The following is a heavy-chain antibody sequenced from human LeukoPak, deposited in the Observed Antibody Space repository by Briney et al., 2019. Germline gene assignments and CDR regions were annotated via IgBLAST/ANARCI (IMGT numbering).Heavy chain of an antibody. CDR3: GRDPTYRNYFDS. CDR1: GNSLNNYH. CDR2: IRPGGDGP. J-gene: IGHJ4*02. D-gene: IGHD1-1*01. Sequence: GASVKVSCKASGNSLNNYHMHWERQAPGQGLEWLGIIRPGGDGPSYAQKFQGRVTITRDMSTSTVYMELSSLTSDDTAVYYCGRDPTYRNYFDSWGQGTLVTVSS. V-gene: IGHV1-46*02.